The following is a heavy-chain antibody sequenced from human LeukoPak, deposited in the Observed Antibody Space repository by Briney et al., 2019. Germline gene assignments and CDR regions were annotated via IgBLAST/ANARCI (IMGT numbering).Heavy chain of an antibody. CDR1: GFTVSSSY. CDR2: IYSGGST. CDR3: ARVDDYDSSGYIPTGYFQH. V-gene: IGHV3-66*01. J-gene: IGHJ1*01. D-gene: IGHD3-22*01. Sequence: GGSLRLSCAASGFTVSSSYMAWVRQAPGEGLEWISIIYSGGSTYYADSLKDRFTISRDNSKNTLYLQVTRLRAEDTAVYYCARVDDYDSSGYIPTGYFQHWGQGTLVTVSS.